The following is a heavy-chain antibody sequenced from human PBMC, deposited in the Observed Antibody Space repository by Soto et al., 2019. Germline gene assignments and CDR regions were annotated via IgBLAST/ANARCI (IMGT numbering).Heavy chain of an antibody. D-gene: IGHD3-16*01. CDR2: INPDNRNT. CDR1: SYSFSSSG. V-gene: IGHV1-18*01. J-gene: IGHJ4*02. CDR3: ARGGDASTPLDS. Sequence: GASVKVSCKPSSYSFSSSGVTWVRQATGHGLEWVGWINPDNRNTHYAPMVHGRVTMTTDTSTFTAYMELRSLTSDDTAVYYCARGGDASTPLDSWGQGTLGTVSS.